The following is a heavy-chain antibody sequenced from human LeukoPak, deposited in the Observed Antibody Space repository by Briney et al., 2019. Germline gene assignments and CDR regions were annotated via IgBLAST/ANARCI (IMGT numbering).Heavy chain of an antibody. J-gene: IGHJ4*02. CDR3: ARDLNREDFDY. D-gene: IGHD3-9*01. CDR2: SWYDGSDK. Sequence: PGGSLRLSCAASGFTFSSYDVHWVRQAPGQGPEWVAISWYDGSDKYYGDSVKGRFTVSRDNLKNTLYLQMNSLRVEDTAVYYCARDLNREDFDYWGQGTLVVVSS. V-gene: IGHV3-33*08. CDR1: GFTFSSYD.